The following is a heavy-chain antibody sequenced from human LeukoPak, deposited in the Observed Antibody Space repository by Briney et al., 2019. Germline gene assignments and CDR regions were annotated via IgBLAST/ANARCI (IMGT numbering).Heavy chain of an antibody. J-gene: IGHJ5*02. Sequence: GGSLRLSCAASGFTFSDYYMSWIRQAPGKGLEWVSYISSSGSTIYYADSVKGRFTISRDNAKNSLYLQMNSLRAEDTAVYCCARGLLAVAGNWFDPWGQGTLVTVSS. D-gene: IGHD6-19*01. CDR2: ISSSGSTI. V-gene: IGHV3-11*01. CDR3: ARGLLAVAGNWFDP. CDR1: GFTFSDYY.